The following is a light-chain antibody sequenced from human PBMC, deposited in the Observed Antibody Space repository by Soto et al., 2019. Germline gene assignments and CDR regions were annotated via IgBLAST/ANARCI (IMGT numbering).Light chain of an antibody. CDR2: DDN. CDR1: SSNIGGNS. Sequence: QALLARPPSVYAKTVEKVTLCCSERSSNIGGNSVSWYQQLPGTAPKLLIYDDNKRPSGIPDRFSGSKSGTSATLGITGFHTGDEADYYCSSWDRSLSAYVFGTGTQVTVL. J-gene: IGLJ1*01. CDR3: SSWDRSLSAYV. V-gene: IGLV1-51*01.